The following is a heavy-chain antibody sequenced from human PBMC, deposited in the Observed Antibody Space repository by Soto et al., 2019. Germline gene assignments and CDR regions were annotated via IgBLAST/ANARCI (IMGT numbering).Heavy chain of an antibody. CDR2: IYPGDSDT. Sequence: GESLKISCEGSGYSFTSYWIGWVRPMPGKGLEWMGIIYPGDSDTRYSPAFQGQVSISPDKSISTAYLQWSSLKASDTAFYYCARRTSNAFDIWAQGTMVTVSS. J-gene: IGHJ3*02. CDR3: ARRTSNAFDI. CDR1: GYSFTSYW. V-gene: IGHV5-51*01. D-gene: IGHD2-2*01.